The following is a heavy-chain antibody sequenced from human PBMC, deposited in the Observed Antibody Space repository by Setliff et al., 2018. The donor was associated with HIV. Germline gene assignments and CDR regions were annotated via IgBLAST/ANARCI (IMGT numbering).Heavy chain of an antibody. V-gene: IGHV3-11*03. J-gene: IGHJ4*02. Sequence: GGSLRLSCAASGFTFSDYFMSWIRQAPGKGLGWVSYISSSSSYTNYADSVKGRFTISRDNAKNSLYLQMNSLRAEDTAVYYCARYSGSYFDYWGQGSLVTVSS. CDR3: ARYSGSYFDY. CDR2: ISSSSSYT. CDR1: GFTFSDYF. D-gene: IGHD1-26*01.